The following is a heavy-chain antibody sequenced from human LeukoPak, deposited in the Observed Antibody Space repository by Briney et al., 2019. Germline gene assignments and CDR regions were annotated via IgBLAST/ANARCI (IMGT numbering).Heavy chain of an antibody. Sequence: PSETLSLTCTVSGYSISSGYYWGWIRQPPGKGLEWIGSIYYSGSTYYNPSLKSRVTISVDTSKNQFSLKLSSVTAADTAVYYCARHVPGPVYFDYWGQGTLVTVSS. J-gene: IGHJ4*02. CDR3: ARHVPGPVYFDY. V-gene: IGHV4-38-2*02. CDR2: IYYSGST. D-gene: IGHD1-1*01. CDR1: GYSISSGYY.